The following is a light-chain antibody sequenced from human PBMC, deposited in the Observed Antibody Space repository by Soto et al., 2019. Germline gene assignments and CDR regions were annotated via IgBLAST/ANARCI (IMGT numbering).Light chain of an antibody. CDR2: KVS. V-gene: IGKV2-30*01. CDR1: QSLVYSDGNTY. J-gene: IGKJ1*01. Sequence: DVVMTQSPLSLPVTLGQPASISCRSSQSLVYSDGNTYLNWFQQRPGQSPRRLIYKVSNRDSGVPGRFSGGGSGTDFTLKISRVEAEDVGLYYCMQGTHWPRTFGQGTKVEIK. CDR3: MQGTHWPRT.